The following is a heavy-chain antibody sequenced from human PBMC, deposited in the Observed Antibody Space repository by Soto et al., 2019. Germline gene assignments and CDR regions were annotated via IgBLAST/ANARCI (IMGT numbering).Heavy chain of an antibody. CDR1: GFTFISYS. D-gene: IGHD6-13*01. CDR3: ARHPERIAQIGWFDP. Sequence: GGPLRLSCAASGFTFISYSMNWVRQAPGKGLEWVSYISSSSSTIYYADSVKGRFTISRDNAKNSLYLQMNSLRAEDTAVYYCARHPERIAQIGWFDPWGQGTLVTVSS. CDR2: ISSSSSTI. J-gene: IGHJ5*02. V-gene: IGHV3-48*01.